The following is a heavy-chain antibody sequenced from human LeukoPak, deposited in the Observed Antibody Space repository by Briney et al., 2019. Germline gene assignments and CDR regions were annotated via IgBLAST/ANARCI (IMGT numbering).Heavy chain of an antibody. Sequence: SETLSLTCAVYGGSFSGYQWSWIRQPPGKGLEWIGEINHSGSTNYNPSLKSRVTISVDTSKNQFSLKLSSVTAADTAVYYCARDHSGSFDIWGQGTMVTVSS. J-gene: IGHJ3*02. CDR2: INHSGST. CDR3: ARDHSGSFDI. V-gene: IGHV4-34*01. CDR1: GGSFSGYQ. D-gene: IGHD1-26*01.